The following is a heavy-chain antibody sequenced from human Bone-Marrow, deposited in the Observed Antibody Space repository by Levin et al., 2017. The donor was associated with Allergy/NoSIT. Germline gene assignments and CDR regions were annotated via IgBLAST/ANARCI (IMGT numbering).Heavy chain of an antibody. J-gene: IGHJ4*02. CDR3: AVGTHSSWFSDY. D-gene: IGHD6-19*01. Sequence: SVKVSCKASGGTFSSFALSWVRQAPGQGLQWMGGIIPMMETANYEEDFQGRVTITADESTRTSYMELSSLRSEDTAVYFCAVGTHSSWFSDYWGQGTLVTVSS. V-gene: IGHV1-69*13. CDR1: GGTFSSFA. CDR2: IIPMMETA.